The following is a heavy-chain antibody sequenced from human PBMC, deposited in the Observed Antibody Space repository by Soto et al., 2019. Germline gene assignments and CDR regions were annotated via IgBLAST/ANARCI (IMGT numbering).Heavy chain of an antibody. CDR3: AKNKRPVNVAVARTWFDG. J-gene: IGHJ1*01. CDR2: KSYDGYNE. CDR1: GFMFKSYG. D-gene: IGHD6-19*01. Sequence: GGFLRLSCAASGFMFKSYGMHWVRQAPGKGLEWVALKSYDGYNEYYGDSVKGRFTISRDNSKSTLYLQMSSLRPEDTAVYYCAKNKRPVNVAVARTWFDGWGQGAPVTV. V-gene: IGHV3-30*18.